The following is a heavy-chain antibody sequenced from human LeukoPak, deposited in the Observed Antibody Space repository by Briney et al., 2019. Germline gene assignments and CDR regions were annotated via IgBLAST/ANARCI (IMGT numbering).Heavy chain of an antibody. CDR2: ISYDGSNK. J-gene: IGHJ4*02. CDR3: AKPVGYSSSWFDY. Sequence: PGGSLRLSCAASGFTFSNAWMSWVRQAPGKGLEWVAAISYDGSNKYYAESVKGRFTISRDTSKNTLYLQMNSLRAEDTAVYYCAKPVGYSSSWFDYWGQGTLVTVSS. D-gene: IGHD6-13*01. CDR1: GFTFSNAW. V-gene: IGHV3-30*18.